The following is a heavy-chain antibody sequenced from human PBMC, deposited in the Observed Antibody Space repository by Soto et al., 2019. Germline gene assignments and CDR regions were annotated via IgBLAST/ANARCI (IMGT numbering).Heavy chain of an antibody. J-gene: IGHJ5*02. D-gene: IGHD3-22*01. CDR1: GFTFSDYY. CDR3: AREQYRDYYDSSGYYP. Sequence: GGSLRLSCAASGFTFSDYYMSWIRQAPGKGLEWVSCISSSGSTIYYADSVKGRFTISRDNAKNTLYLQMNSLRAEDTAVYYCAREQYRDYYDSSGYYPWGQGTLVTVSS. CDR2: ISSSGSTI. V-gene: IGHV3-11*04.